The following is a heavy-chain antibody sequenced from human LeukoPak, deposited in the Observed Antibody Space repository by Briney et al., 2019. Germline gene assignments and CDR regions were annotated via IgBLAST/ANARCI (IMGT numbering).Heavy chain of an antibody. J-gene: IGHJ5*02. D-gene: IGHD3-3*01. CDR1: GFTFSSYW. Sequence: GGSLRLSCAASGFTFSSYWMSWVRQAPGKGLEWVANIKQDGSEKYYVDSVEGRFTISRDNAKNSLYLQMNSLRAEDTAVYYCARDGGDYDFWSGQGWFDPWGQGTLVTVSS. CDR2: IKQDGSEK. CDR3: ARDGGDYDFWSGQGWFDP. V-gene: IGHV3-7*01.